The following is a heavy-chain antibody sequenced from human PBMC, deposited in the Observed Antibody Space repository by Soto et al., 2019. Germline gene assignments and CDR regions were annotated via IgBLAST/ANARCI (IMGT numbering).Heavy chain of an antibody. Sequence: QVQLVESGGGVVQPGRSLRLSCAASGFTFSSYGMHWVRQAPGKGLEWVAVIWYDGSNKYYADSVKGRFTISRDNSKTTLYLQMTSLRAEDTAVYYCAGPSGSGPRDAFDIWGQGTMVTVSS. V-gene: IGHV3-33*01. J-gene: IGHJ3*02. CDR1: GFTFSSYG. CDR2: IWYDGSNK. D-gene: IGHD3-10*01. CDR3: AGPSGSGPRDAFDI.